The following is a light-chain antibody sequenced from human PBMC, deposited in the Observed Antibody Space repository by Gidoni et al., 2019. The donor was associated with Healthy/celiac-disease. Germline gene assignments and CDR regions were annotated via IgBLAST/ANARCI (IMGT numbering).Light chain of an antibody. V-gene: IGKV1-39*01. CDR3: QQSYSTPYT. CDR2: AAS. CDR1: QSISSY. J-gene: IGKJ2*01. Sequence: DIQMTPSPSSLSASVGDRVNITCRASQSISSYLNWYQQKPGKAPKLMIDAASSLQSGVPSRFSGSGSGTDFTLTISSLQPEDFATYYCQQSYSTPYTFGQGTKLEIK.